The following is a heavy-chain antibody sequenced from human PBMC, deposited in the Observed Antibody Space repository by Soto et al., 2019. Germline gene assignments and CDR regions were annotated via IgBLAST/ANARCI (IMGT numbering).Heavy chain of an antibody. CDR3: AKDQEGYSSSNYYYYYGMDV. J-gene: IGHJ6*02. Sequence: PVGSLRLSCAASGFTFSDYWMAWVRQAPGKGLEWVANIKEDASEKYYMDSVKGRFTISRDNAKNSLYLQMNSLRAEDTAVYYCAKDQEGYSSSNYYYYYGMDVWGQGTTVTVSS. D-gene: IGHD6-13*01. CDR1: GFTFSDYW. CDR2: IKEDASEK. V-gene: IGHV3-7*01.